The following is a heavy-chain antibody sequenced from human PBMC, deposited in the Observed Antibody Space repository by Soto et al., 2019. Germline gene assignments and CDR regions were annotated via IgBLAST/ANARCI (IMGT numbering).Heavy chain of an antibody. CDR2: IYWDDDT. CDR3: AHSHLDESDCRYSPLKFNY. V-gene: IGHV2-5*02. Sequence: ESGPALGDHPQTPTLTCTLSGVSLSTSAGGVGWIRQPPGKALEWLALIYWDDDTRYRPSVVSRLNITQATSKNQLVLRLPSVHPSDTGTYFSAHSHLDESDCRYSPLKFNYWGKGALVAVSS. D-gene: IGHD2-15*01. J-gene: IGHJ4*02. CDR1: GVSLSTSAGG.